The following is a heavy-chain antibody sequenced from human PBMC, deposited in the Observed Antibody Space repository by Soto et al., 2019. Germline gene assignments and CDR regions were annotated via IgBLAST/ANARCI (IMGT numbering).Heavy chain of an antibody. Sequence: AETLSLTCTVSGGSMRNYFWTWIRQPPGKGLEWIGYIHYSGTTSFFPSYNPSLRSRVTISEDTSKNQFSLKLLSVTTADTAVYFCAAGEASSRNLAPYYLDFWGQGTLVTVSS. CDR1: GGSMRNYF. V-gene: IGHV4-59*01. J-gene: IGHJ4*02. CDR2: IHYSGTT. D-gene: IGHD6-13*01. CDR3: AAGEASSRNLAPYYLDF.